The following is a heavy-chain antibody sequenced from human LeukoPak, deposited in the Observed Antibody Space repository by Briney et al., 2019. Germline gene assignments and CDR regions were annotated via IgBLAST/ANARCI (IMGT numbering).Heavy chain of an antibody. V-gene: IGHV3-7*01. CDR3: ARDQGILFFDS. CDR1: GFTVSSNY. CDR2: IKQDGSET. D-gene: IGHD2-21*01. Sequence: GGSLRLSCAASGFTVSSNYMSWVRQAPGKGLEYVANIKQDGSETYYVDSVKGRFTISRDNAKNSLYLQMNSLRVEDTAVYYCARDQGILFFDSWGQGTLVTVSS. J-gene: IGHJ4*02.